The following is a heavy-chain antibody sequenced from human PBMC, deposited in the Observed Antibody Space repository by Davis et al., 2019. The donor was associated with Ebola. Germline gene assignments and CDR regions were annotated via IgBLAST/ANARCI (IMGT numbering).Heavy chain of an antibody. D-gene: IGHD1-14*01. Sequence: PGGSLSLSCEASGFTSSTHWMHWVRQAPGKWLVWVLRIRSDGGSASYADSVKGRFTISRDNAKNTLYLQMNSLRAEDTAVYYCGRVIFFPGIGMDVWGQGTTVTVSS. CDR3: GRVIFFPGIGMDV. CDR1: GFTSSTHW. J-gene: IGHJ6*02. V-gene: IGHV3-74*01. CDR2: IRSDGGSA.